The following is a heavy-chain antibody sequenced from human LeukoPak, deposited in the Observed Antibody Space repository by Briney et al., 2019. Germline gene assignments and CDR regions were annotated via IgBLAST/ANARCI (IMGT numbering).Heavy chain of an antibody. Sequence: SVKVSCKASGGTFSSHAISWVRQAHGQGLEWMGGIITIFGTANYAQKFQGRVTITADKSTSTAYMELSSLRSEDTAVYYCARGGVVIPTGNWFDPWGQGTLVTVSS. CDR3: ARGGVVIPTGNWFDP. J-gene: IGHJ5*02. V-gene: IGHV1-69*06. CDR2: IITIFGTA. CDR1: GGTFSSHA. D-gene: IGHD3-3*01.